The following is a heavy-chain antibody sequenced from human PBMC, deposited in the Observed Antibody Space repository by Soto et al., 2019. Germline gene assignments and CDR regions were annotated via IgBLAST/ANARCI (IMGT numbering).Heavy chain of an antibody. D-gene: IGHD3-9*01. Sequence: ASVKVSCKASGGTFSSYAISWVRQAPGQGLEWMGGIIPIFGTANYAQKFQGRVTITADESTSTAYMELSSLRSEDTAVYYCARAYPLRELRYFDWLLPRNYYYYGMDVWGQGTTVTVSS. J-gene: IGHJ6*02. CDR1: GGTFSSYA. V-gene: IGHV1-69*13. CDR3: ARAYPLRELRYFDWLLPRNYYYYGMDV. CDR2: IIPIFGTA.